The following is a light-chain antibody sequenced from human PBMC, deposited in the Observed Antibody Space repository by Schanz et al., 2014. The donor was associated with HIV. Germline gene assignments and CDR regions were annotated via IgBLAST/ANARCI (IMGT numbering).Light chain of an antibody. CDR1: QYISSG. J-gene: IGKJ2*01. V-gene: IGKV1-5*03. CDR2: EAS. CDR3: QQYNVRSYT. Sequence: DIQMTQSPSTLSASVGDRVSITCRSSQYISSGLAWYQQKPGKAPNLLIYEASTLETGVPSRFSGSGFGTEFTLVISSLQPEDFATYYCQQYNVRSYTFGQGTKLEIK.